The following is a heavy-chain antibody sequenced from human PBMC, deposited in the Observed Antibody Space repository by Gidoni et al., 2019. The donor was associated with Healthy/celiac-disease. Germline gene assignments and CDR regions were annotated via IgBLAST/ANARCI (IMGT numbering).Heavy chain of an antibody. J-gene: IGHJ6*03. Sequence: EVQLVESGGGLVQPGGSLRLSCATSGFTFSSYDMHWVRQATGKGMEWVSAMGTAGDTYYPGSVKGRFTISRENAKNSLYLQMNSLRAEDTAVYYCARDRGRFLEWPRDYYYMDVWGKGTTVTVSS. CDR1: GFTFSSYD. CDR3: ARDRGRFLEWPRDYYYMDV. CDR2: MGTAGDT. D-gene: IGHD3-3*01. V-gene: IGHV3-13*01.